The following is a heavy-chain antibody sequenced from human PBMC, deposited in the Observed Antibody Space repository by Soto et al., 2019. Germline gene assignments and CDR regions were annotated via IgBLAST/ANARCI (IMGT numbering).Heavy chain of an antibody. Sequence: GGSLRLSCAASGFTFSSYSMNWVRQAPGKGLEWVSSISSSSSYIYYADSVKGRFTISRDNAKNSLYLQMNSLRAEDTAVYYCAREPQPDSSGWYGEDWFDPWGQGTLVTVSS. CDR3: AREPQPDSSGWYGEDWFDP. J-gene: IGHJ5*02. V-gene: IGHV3-21*01. D-gene: IGHD6-19*01. CDR1: GFTFSSYS. CDR2: ISSSSSYI.